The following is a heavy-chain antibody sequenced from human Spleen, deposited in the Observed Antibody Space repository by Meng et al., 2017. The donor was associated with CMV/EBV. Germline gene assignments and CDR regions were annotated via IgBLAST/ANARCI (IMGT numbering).Heavy chain of an antibody. CDR3: ARVERSYDSIDDAFDI. J-gene: IGHJ3*02. Sequence: GSLRLSCTVYGGSFSGYYWNWIRQPPGKGLEWIGEINHSGSTNYNVSLKSRVTISVDTSKNQFSLKLNSVTAADTAVYYCARVERSYDSIDDAFDIWGQGTMVTVSS. V-gene: IGHV4-34*01. CDR2: INHSGST. D-gene: IGHD3-22*01. CDR1: GGSFSGYY.